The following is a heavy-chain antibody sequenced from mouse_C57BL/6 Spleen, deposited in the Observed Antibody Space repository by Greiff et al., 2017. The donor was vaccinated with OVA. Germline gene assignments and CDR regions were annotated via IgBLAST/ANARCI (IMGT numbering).Heavy chain of an antibody. CDR3: ARSLDYGGAMDY. CDR2: IYPGSGST. CDR1: GYTFTSYW. Sequence: QVQLKQPGAELVKPGASVKMSCKASGYTFTSYWITWVKQRPGQGLEWIGDIYPGSGSTNYNEKFKSKATLTVDTSSSTAYMQLSSLTSEDSAVYYCARSLDYGGAMDYWGQGTSVTVSS. V-gene: IGHV1-55*01. J-gene: IGHJ4*01. D-gene: IGHD1-1*01.